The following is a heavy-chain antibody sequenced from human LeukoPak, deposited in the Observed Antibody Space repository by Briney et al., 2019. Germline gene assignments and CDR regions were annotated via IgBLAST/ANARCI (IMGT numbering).Heavy chain of an antibody. J-gene: IGHJ4*02. CDR2: INPSGGST. V-gene: IGHV1-46*01. CDR1: GYTFTSYY. CDR3: ARADGGYHS. D-gene: IGHD5-12*01. Sequence: GASVKVSCKASGYTFTSYYMHWVRQAPGQGLEWMGIINPSGGSTSYAQRFQDRVTITGDTSASTAYMELSGLRSEDTAVYYCARADGGYHSWGQGTLVTVSS.